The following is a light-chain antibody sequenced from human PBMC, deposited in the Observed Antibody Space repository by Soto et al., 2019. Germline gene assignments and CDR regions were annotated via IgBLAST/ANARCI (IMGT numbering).Light chain of an antibody. V-gene: IGLV2-14*01. J-gene: IGLJ1*01. Sequence: QSVLTQPASVSGSPGQSITISCTGSSSDIGVYRYVTWYQQYPGKAPNLMIYEVTNRPSGVSNRFSGSKSGNTASLTISGLQSEDEADYYCSSYSSSSTLYVFGTGTKLTVL. CDR2: EVT. CDR1: SSDIGVYRY. CDR3: SSYSSSSTLYV.